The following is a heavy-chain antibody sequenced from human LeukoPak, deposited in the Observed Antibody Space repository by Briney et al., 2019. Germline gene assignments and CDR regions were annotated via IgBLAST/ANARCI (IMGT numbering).Heavy chain of an antibody. CDR1: GFTFSSYS. CDR2: ISSSSSYI. Sequence: PGGSLRPSCAASGFTFSSYSMNWVRQAPGKGLEWVSSISSSSSYIYYADSVKGRFTISRDNAKNSLYLQMNSLRAEDTAVYYCARAGCSSYHFDYWGQGTLVTVSS. V-gene: IGHV3-21*01. CDR3: ARAGCSSYHFDY. J-gene: IGHJ4*02. D-gene: IGHD6-13*01.